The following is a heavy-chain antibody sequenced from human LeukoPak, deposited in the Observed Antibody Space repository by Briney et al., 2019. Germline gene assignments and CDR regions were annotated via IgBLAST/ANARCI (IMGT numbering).Heavy chain of an antibody. Sequence: ASVKVSCKASGYAYTGYYMHWVRQAPGQGLEWMGWINPNSGGTNYAQKFQGRVSMTRDTPISTAYMELSRLRSDGTAVYYCAKAPFCSGGSCYKTFGYWGQGTLVTVSS. CDR1: GYAYTGYY. CDR2: INPNSGGT. D-gene: IGHD2-15*01. J-gene: IGHJ4*02. V-gene: IGHV1-2*02. CDR3: AKAPFCSGGSCYKTFGY.